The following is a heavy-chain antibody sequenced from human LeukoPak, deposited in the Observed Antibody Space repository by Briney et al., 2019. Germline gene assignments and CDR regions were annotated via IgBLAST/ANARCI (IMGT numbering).Heavy chain of an antibody. CDR2: IYYSGST. J-gene: IGHJ5*01. D-gene: IGHD3-10*01. V-gene: IGHV4-39*07. CDR1: GGSISSSSYY. Sequence: PSETLSLTCTVSGGSISSSSYYWGWIRQPPGKGLEWIGSIYYSGSTYYNPSLKSRVTISVDTSKNQFSLNLTSVTAADTAVYYCATDGMVRGPDAWFDSWGQGTLVTVSS. CDR3: ATDGMVRGPDAWFDS.